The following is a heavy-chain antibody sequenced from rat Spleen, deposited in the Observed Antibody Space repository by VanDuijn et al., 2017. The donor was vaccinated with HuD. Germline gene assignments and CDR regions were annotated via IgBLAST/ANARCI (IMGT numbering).Heavy chain of an antibody. CDR1: GFTFSDYY. J-gene: IGHJ2*01. Sequence: EVQLMESGGGLVQPGRSLKLSCAASGFTFSDYYMAWVRQAPTEGLEWVATISHDGSSTYYRDPEKGRFTISRDNAKSTLYLQMDSLRSEDTATYYCTRLYYSNWFAYWGQGVMVTVSS. V-gene: IGHV5-29*01. D-gene: IGHD1-1*01. CDR2: ISHDGSST. CDR3: TRLYYSNWFAY.